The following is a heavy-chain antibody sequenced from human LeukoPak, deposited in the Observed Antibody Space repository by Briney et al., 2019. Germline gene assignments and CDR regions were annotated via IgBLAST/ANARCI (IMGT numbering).Heavy chain of an antibody. D-gene: IGHD1-26*01. J-gene: IGHJ4*02. CDR1: GDSISSYY. CDR2: IFTSGST. V-gene: IGHV4-4*07. CDR3: ARDRDSGSSSNRYFFDF. Sequence: SETLSLTCTVSGDSISSYYWSWVRQPAGKGLEWIGRIFTSGSTNYNPSLKSRVTMSVDTSKNQFSLKLTSVTAADTAVYYCARDRDSGSSSNRYFFDFWGQGTWSPSPQ.